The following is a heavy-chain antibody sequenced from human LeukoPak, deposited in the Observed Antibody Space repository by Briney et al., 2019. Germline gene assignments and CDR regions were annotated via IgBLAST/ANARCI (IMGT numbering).Heavy chain of an antibody. CDR1: GGSISSYY. CDR3: ARDAYYYGSGSYSHYYYGMDV. J-gene: IGHJ6*02. V-gene: IGHV4-4*07. D-gene: IGHD3-10*01. Sequence: SETLSLTCTVSGGSISSYYWSRIRQPAGKGLEWIGRIYTSGSTNYNPSLKSRVTMSVDTSKNQFSLKLSSVTAADTAVYYCARDAYYYGSGSYSHYYYGMDVWGQGTTVTVSS. CDR2: IYTSGST.